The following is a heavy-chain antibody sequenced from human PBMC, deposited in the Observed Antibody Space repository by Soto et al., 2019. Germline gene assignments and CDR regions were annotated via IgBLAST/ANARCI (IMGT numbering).Heavy chain of an antibody. CDR2: IYYSGST. J-gene: IGHJ4*02. CDR3: ATLLGYDLGYYFDY. Sequence: ASETLSLTCTVSGGSISSYYWSWIRQPPGKGLEWIGYIYYSGSTNYNPSLKSRVTISVDTSKNQFSLKLSSVTAADTAVYYCATLLGYDLGYYFDYWGQGTLVTVSS. CDR1: GGSISSYY. D-gene: IGHD5-12*01. V-gene: IGHV4-59*08.